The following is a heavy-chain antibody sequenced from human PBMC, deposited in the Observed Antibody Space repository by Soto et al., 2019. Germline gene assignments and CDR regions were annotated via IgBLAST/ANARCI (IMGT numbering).Heavy chain of an antibody. Sequence: SVKVSCKVSGGAFTNYSLNWVRHAPVQGLEWLGGIIPLHNTSNYSLKLLGRGSVTADISSNTVYMHLSGLTSDDTATYYCAIWSNWNPFYSRGMDVWGQGTTVTVSS. CDR3: AIWSNWNPFYSRGMDV. J-gene: IGHJ6*02. D-gene: IGHD1-20*01. CDR1: GGAFTNYS. CDR2: IIPLHNTS. V-gene: IGHV1-69*08.